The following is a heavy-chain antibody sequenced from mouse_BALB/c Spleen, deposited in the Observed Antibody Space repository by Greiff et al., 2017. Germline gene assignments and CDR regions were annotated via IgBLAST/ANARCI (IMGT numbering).Heavy chain of an antibody. Sequence: EVMLVESGGGLVKPGGSLKLSCAASGFTFSSYAMSWVRQSPEKRLEWVAEISSGGSYTYYPDTVTGRFTISRDNAKNTLYLEMSSLRSEDTAMYYCARVTTATFAMDYWGQGTSVTVSS. CDR3: ARVTTATFAMDY. D-gene: IGHD1-2*01. V-gene: IGHV5-9-4*01. J-gene: IGHJ4*01. CDR1: GFTFSSYA. CDR2: ISSGGSYT.